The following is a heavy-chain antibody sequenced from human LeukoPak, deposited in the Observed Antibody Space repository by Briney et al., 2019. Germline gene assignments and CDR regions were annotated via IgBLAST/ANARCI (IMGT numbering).Heavy chain of an antibody. J-gene: IGHJ4*02. CDR2: MNPNSGNT. CDR1: GYTFTSYD. CDR3: ARIPGGYSYGHVLEDY. V-gene: IGHV1-8*01. Sequence: ASVKVSCKASGYTFTSYDINWVRQATGQGLEWMGWMNPNSGNTGYAQKFQGRVTMTRNTSISTAYMELRSLRSEDTAVYYCARIPGGYSYGHVLEDYWGQGTLVTVSS. D-gene: IGHD5-18*01.